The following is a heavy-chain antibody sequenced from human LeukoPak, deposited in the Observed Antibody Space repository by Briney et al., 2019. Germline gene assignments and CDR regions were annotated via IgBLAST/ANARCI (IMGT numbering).Heavy chain of an antibody. CDR2: INHRGST. V-gene: IGHV4-34*01. J-gene: IGHJ4*02. CDR1: GGSFSGYY. CDR3: ARVFMVRGVILIDY. D-gene: IGHD3-10*01. Sequence: SETLSLTCAVYGGSFSGYYWSWIRQPPGKGLEWIGEINHRGSTNYNPSLKSRVTISVDTSKNQFSLKLSSVTAADTAVYYCARVFMVRGVILIDYWGQGTLVTVSS.